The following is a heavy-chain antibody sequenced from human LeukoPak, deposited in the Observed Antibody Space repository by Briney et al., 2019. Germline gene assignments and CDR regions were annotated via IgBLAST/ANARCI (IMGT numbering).Heavy chain of an antibody. V-gene: IGHV1-69*13. CDR1: GYTFTSYD. J-gene: IGHJ3*02. D-gene: IGHD3-10*01. Sequence: SVKVSCKASGYTFTSYDINWVRQAPGQGLEWMGGIIPIFGTANYAQKFQGRVTITADESTSTAYMELSSLRSEDTAVYYCASPYGSGSYRSAFDIWGQGTMVTVSS. CDR2: IIPIFGTA. CDR3: ASPYGSGSYRSAFDI.